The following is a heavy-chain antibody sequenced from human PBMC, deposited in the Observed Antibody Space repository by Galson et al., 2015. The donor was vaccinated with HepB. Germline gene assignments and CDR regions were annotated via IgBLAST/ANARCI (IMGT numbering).Heavy chain of an antibody. Sequence: CAISGDSVSSNSAAWNWIRQSPSRGLEWLGRTYYRSKWYNDYAVSVKSRITINPDTSKNQFSLQLNSVTPEDTAVYYCARPDSPGTAMVYLYYYYMGVWGKGTTVTVSS. CDR3: ARPDSPGTAMVYLYYYYMGV. D-gene: IGHD5-18*01. CDR1: GDSVSSNSAA. J-gene: IGHJ6*03. V-gene: IGHV6-1*01. CDR2: TYYRSKWYN.